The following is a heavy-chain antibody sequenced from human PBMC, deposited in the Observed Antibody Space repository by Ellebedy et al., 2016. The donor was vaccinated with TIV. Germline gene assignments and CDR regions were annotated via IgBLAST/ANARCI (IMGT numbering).Heavy chain of an antibody. CDR2: ISYDGSNK. Sequence: GESLKISCAASGFTFSSYGMHWVRQAPGKGLEWVAVISYDGSNKYYADSVKGRFTISRDNSKNTLYLQMNSLRAEDTAVYYCCAAGSGNYWGQGTLVTVSS. CDR3: CAAGSGNY. CDR1: GFTFSSYG. J-gene: IGHJ4*02. V-gene: IGHV3-30*03. D-gene: IGHD1-26*01.